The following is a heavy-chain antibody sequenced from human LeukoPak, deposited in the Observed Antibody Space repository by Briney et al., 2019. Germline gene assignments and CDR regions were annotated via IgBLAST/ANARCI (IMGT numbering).Heavy chain of an antibody. CDR2: IYYSGST. J-gene: IGHJ2*01. Sequence: SETLSLTCTVSGGSISSSSYYWGWIRQPPGKGLEWIGSIYYSGSTYYNPSLKSRVTISVDTSKNQFSLKLSSVTAADTAVYYCARVYGGPRTNWYFDLWGRGTLVTVSS. CDR3: ARVYGGPRTNWYFDL. D-gene: IGHD4-23*01. CDR1: GGSISSSSYY. V-gene: IGHV4-39*07.